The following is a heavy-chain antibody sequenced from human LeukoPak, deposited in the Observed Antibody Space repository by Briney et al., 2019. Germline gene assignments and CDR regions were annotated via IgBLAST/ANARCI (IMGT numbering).Heavy chain of an antibody. J-gene: IGHJ4*02. CDR3: ARDVGATPGYFDY. D-gene: IGHD1-26*01. CDR2: INPNSGGT. Sequence: AVKVSCKASGYTFTGYYMHWVRQAPGQGLEWMGWINPNSGGTNYAQKFQGRVTMARDTSISTAYMELSRLRSDDTAVYYCARDVGATPGYFDYWGQGTLVTVSS. V-gene: IGHV1-2*02. CDR1: GYTFTGYY.